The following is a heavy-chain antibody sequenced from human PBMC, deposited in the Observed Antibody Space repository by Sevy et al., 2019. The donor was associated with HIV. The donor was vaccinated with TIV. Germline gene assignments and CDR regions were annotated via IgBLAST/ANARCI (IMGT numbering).Heavy chain of an antibody. V-gene: IGHV3-7*01. Sequence: GGSLRLSCAASRFTFSSYWMSWVRQAPGKGLEWVANIKQDGSEKYYVDSVKGRFTISRDNAKNSLYLQMNSLRAEDTAVYYCARAGFGELLRDYFDYWGQGTLVTVSS. D-gene: IGHD3-10*01. CDR2: IKQDGSEK. J-gene: IGHJ4*02. CDR3: ARAGFGELLRDYFDY. CDR1: RFTFSSYW.